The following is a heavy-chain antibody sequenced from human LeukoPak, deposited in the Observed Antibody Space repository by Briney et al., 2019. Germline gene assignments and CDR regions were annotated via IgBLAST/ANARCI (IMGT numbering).Heavy chain of an antibody. CDR3: VKEGTPRSCTWYDS. CDR2: IAYDGSSQ. V-gene: IGHV3-30*18. J-gene: IGHJ5*01. CDR1: GFTFSTYG. D-gene: IGHD2-15*01. Sequence: GGSLRLSCAASGFTFSTYGMHWVRQAPGKGLEWVAVIAYDGSSQFYADSVKGRFVISRDNSKNILFLQMNSLRGEDAAVYYCVKEGTPRSCTWYDSWGQGTLVTVSS.